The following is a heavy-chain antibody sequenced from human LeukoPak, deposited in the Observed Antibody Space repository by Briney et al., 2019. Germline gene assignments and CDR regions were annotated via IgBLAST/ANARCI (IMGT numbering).Heavy chain of an antibody. CDR3: ARPYYVFWSGYYHFDY. CDR1: GYTFTSYD. V-gene: IGHV1-8*01. J-gene: IGHJ4*02. D-gene: IGHD3-3*01. Sequence: ASVKVSCKASGYTFTSYDINWVRQATGQGLEWMGWMNPNSGNTGYAQKFQGRVTMTRNTSISTAYMELSSLRSEDTAVYYCARPYYVFWSGYYHFDYWGQGTLVTVSS. CDR2: MNPNSGNT.